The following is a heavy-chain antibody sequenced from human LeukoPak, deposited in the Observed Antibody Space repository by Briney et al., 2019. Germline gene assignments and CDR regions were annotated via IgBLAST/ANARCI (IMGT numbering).Heavy chain of an antibody. D-gene: IGHD3-22*01. CDR1: GGSISSGGYY. CDR2: IYYSGST. CDR3: ARVRGYYYDSSGYIDY. Sequence: SETLSLTCTVSGGSISSGGYYWSWIRQHPGKGLEWIGYIYYSGSTYYNPSLKSRVTISVDTSKNQFSLKLSFVTAADTAVYYCARVRGYYYDSSGYIDYWGQGTLVTVSS. V-gene: IGHV4-30-4*08. J-gene: IGHJ4*02.